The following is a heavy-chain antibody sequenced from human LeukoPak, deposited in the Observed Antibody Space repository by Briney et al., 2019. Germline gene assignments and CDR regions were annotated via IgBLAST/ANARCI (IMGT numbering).Heavy chain of an antibody. V-gene: IGHV3-64*01. CDR2: ISSNGGST. CDR3: AKGGYAVGWSYFDY. CDR1: GFTFSSYA. D-gene: IGHD6-19*01. Sequence: GGSLRLSCAASGFTFSSYAMHWVRQAPGKGLEYVSAISSNGGSTYYANSVKGRFTISRDNSKNTLYLQMNSLRAEDTAVYYCAKGGYAVGWSYFDYWGQGTLVTVSS. J-gene: IGHJ4*02.